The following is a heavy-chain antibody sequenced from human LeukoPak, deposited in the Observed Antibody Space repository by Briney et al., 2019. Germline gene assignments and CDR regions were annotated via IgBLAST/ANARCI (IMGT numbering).Heavy chain of an antibody. J-gene: IGHJ4*02. Sequence: GGSLRLSCAASGFTFGSYDMHWVRQAPGKGLEWVAFISYDGNDKGYVDSGKGRFTVSRDNSKNTLYLQMNSLRVEDAAVYYCASVWESYSFDYWGQGTLVTVSS. CDR3: ASVWESYSFDY. V-gene: IGHV3-30*03. D-gene: IGHD1-26*01. CDR2: ISYDGNDK. CDR1: GFTFGSYD.